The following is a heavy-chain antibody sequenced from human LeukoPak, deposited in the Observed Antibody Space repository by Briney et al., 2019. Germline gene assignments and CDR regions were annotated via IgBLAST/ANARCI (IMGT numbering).Heavy chain of an antibody. V-gene: IGHV1-3*01. CDR2: INAGNGNT. CDR1: GYTFTSYA. CDR3: ATYRGRWLVLVGMDV. J-gene: IGHJ6*02. D-gene: IGHD6-19*01. Sequence: GASVKVSCKASGYTFTSYAMHLVRRAPGQRLERMGLINAGNGNTKYSQKFQGRVTMTEDTSTDTAYMELSSLRSEDTAVYYCATYRGRWLVLVGMDVWGQGTTVTVSS.